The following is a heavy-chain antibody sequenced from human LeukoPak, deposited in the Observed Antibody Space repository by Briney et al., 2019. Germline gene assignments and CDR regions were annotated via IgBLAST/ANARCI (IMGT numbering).Heavy chain of an antibody. CDR2: IIPIFGTA. CDR3: ARGRNYDFWSGYSNFHYYYYGMDV. D-gene: IGHD3-3*01. CDR1: GYTFTNYG. Sequence: ASVKVSCKASGYTFTNYGISWVRQAPGQGLEWMGGIIPIFGTANYAQKFQGRVTITADESTSTAYMELSSLRSEDTAVYYCARGRNYDFWSGYSNFHYYYYGMDVWGQGTTVTVSS. J-gene: IGHJ6*02. V-gene: IGHV1-69*13.